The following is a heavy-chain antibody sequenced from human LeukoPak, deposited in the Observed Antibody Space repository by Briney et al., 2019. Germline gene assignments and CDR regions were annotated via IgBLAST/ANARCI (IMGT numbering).Heavy chain of an antibody. V-gene: IGHV7-4-1*02. CDR1: GYTSTSYA. CDR2: INTNTGNP. D-gene: IGHD5-18*01. Sequence: GASVKVSCKTSGYTSTSYALNWVRQAPGQGLEWMGWINTNTGNPTYAQGFTGRYVFSLDTSVNTAYLQISGLKADDTAVYYCGRDPKLGIRGYTYGYIDYWGQGTLVTVSS. CDR3: GRDPKLGIRGYTYGYIDY. J-gene: IGHJ4*02.